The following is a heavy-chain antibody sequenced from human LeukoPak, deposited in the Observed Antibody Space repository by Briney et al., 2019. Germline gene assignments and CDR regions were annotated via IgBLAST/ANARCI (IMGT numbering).Heavy chain of an antibody. CDR2: ISSSGSII. V-gene: IGHV3-11*01. J-gene: IGHJ1*01. CDR3: ARGPPSPYSSSWNLWGKVGYFQH. CDR1: GFTFSDYY. Sequence: PGGSLRLSCAASGFTFSDYYMSWIRQAPGKGLEWVSYISSSGSIIYYADSVKGRFTISRDNAKNSLYLQMNSLRAEDTAVYYCARGPPSPYSSSWNLWGKVGYFQHWGQGTLVTVSS. D-gene: IGHD6-13*01.